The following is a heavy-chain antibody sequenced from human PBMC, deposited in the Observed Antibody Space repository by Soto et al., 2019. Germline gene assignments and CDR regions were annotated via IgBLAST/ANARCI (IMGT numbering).Heavy chain of an antibody. V-gene: IGHV3-23*01. CDR1: GFTFSSYA. D-gene: IGHD6-19*01. CDR2: ISGSGGST. Sequence: GGSLRLSCAASGFTFSSYAMSWVRQAPGKGLEWVSAISGSGGSTYYADSVKGRFTIPRDNSKNTLYLQMNSLRAEDTAVYYCAKESSGWYMAPGVCDFDYWGQGTLVTVSS. J-gene: IGHJ4*02. CDR3: AKESSGWYMAPGVCDFDY.